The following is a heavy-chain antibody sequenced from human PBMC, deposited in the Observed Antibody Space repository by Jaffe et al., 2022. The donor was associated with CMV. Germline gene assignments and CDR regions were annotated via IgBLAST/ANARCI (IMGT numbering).Heavy chain of an antibody. CDR1: GGSFSGYY. V-gene: IGHV4-34*01. CDR2: INHSGST. D-gene: IGHD4-17*01. J-gene: IGHJ3*02. CDR3: ARGTVTTSTGPFDI. Sequence: QVQLQQWGAGLLKPSETLSLTCAVYGGSFSGYYWSWIRQPPGKGLEWIGEINHSGSTNYNPSLKSRVTISVDTSKNQFSLKLSSVTAADTAVYYCARGTVTTSTGPFDIWGQGTMVTVSS.